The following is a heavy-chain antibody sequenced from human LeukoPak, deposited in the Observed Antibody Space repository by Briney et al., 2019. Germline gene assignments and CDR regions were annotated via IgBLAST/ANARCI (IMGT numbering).Heavy chain of an antibody. V-gene: IGHV4-61*08. Sequence: SETLSLTCTVSGGSISSGGYYWSWIRQPPGKGLEWIGYIYYSGSTNYNPSLKSRVTISVDTSKNQFSLKLSSVTAADTAVYYCASAHSGWYNYWGQGTLVTVSS. CDR3: ASAHSGWYNY. CDR2: IYYSGST. D-gene: IGHD6-19*01. CDR1: GGSISSGGYY. J-gene: IGHJ4*02.